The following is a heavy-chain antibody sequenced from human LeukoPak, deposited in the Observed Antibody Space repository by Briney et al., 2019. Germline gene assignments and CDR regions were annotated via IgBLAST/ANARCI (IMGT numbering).Heavy chain of an antibody. CDR1: GYSFANYW. D-gene: IGHD2-2*01. CDR3: ARHVAHFAVGPTAGWFDP. J-gene: IGHJ5*02. Sequence: GESLKISCKGSGYSFANYWIGWARQMPGKGLEWMGIIYPGDSDTSYSPSFQGQVTISADKSISTTYLQWSSLKASDTAMYYCARHVAHFAVGPTAGWFDPWGQGALVTVSS. CDR2: IYPGDSDT. V-gene: IGHV5-51*01.